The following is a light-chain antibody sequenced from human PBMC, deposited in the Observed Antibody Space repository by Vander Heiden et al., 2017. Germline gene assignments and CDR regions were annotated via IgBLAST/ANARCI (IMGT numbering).Light chain of an antibody. CDR2: DDG. J-gene: IGLJ2*01. CDR1: KIGGNS. V-gene: IGLV3-21*02. Sequence: SDVLTQPPSVPVAPRQTARITCGGDKIGGNSVHWYQKKSGQAPVLVVFDDGRRPSGIPERFSGSHSGKTATLTIRRVEAGDEADYYCQVWDTPSDVLFGGGTKLTVL. CDR3: QVWDTPSDVL.